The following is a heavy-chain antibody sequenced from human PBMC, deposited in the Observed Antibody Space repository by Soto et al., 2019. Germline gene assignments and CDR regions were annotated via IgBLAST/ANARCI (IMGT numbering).Heavy chain of an antibody. CDR2: IYYSGNT. D-gene: IGHD3-9*01. V-gene: IGHV4-59*08. J-gene: IGHJ4*02. Sequence: SETLSLTCTVSGGSISSYYWSWIRQPPGKGLEWIGYIYYSGNTNYNPSLKSRVTISVDTSKNQFSLKLSSVTAAGTAVYYCARHASTANLCSIARCYLDSIVPRGQGTL. CDR3: ARHASTANLCSIARCYLDSIVP. CDR1: GGSISSYY.